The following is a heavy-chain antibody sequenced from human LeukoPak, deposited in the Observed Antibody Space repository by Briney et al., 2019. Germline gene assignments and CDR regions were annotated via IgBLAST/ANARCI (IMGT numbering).Heavy chain of an antibody. CDR3: TRKDPMELTTSLDY. CDR2: IRSKAYGGTT. V-gene: IGHV3-49*03. CDR1: GFTFGDYA. D-gene: IGHD1-1*01. J-gene: IGHJ4*02. Sequence: GGSLRLSCTASGFTFGDYAMSWFRQAPGKGLECVGFIRSKAYGGTTEYAASVKGRFTISRDDSKSIAYLQMNSLKTEDTAVYYCTRKDPMELTTSLDYWGQGTLVTVSS.